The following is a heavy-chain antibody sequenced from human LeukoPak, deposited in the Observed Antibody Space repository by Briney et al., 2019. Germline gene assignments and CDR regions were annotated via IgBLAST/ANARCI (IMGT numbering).Heavy chain of an antibody. Sequence: ASVKVSCKASGGTFSSFAISWVRQAPGQGLEWMGGIIPILGTANYAQKFQGRVTITTDESTSTAYMELSSLRSEDTAVYYCARGRVGATEADHYYYMDVWGKGTTVTVSS. J-gene: IGHJ6*03. D-gene: IGHD1-26*01. CDR3: ARGRVGATEADHYYYMDV. CDR2: IIPILGTA. V-gene: IGHV1-69*05. CDR1: GGTFSSFA.